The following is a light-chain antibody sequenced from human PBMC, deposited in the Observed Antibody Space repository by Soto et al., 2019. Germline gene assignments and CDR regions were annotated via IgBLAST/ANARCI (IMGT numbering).Light chain of an antibody. V-gene: IGKV1-39*01. CDR2: GAS. J-gene: IGKJ5*01. CDR3: QQTYTTPEIT. CDR1: QSISIY. Sequence: DIQMTQSPSSLSASVGDRVTTTCRASQSISIYLNWYQLKPGKAPNLLMYGASYLKSGVPTRFSGSGSGTDFTLTISSLKPEDFAIHYCQQTYTTPEITFGQGTRLAIK.